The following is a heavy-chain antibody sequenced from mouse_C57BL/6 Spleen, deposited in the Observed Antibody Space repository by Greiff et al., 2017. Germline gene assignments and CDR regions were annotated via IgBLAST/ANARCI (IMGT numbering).Heavy chain of an antibody. CDR2: LYPGGGYT. D-gene: IGHD1-1*01. Sequence: VQLQESGAELVRPGTSVKMSCKASGYTFTHYWIGWAKQRPGHGLEWIGDLYPGGGYTNYNAKFKGKATLTADKSSSTAYMQFSSLTSEDSAIYYCARRIYYGSNYYAMDYGGQGTSVTVSS. J-gene: IGHJ4*01. CDR3: ARRIYYGSNYYAMDY. V-gene: IGHV1-63*01. CDR1: GYTFTHYW.